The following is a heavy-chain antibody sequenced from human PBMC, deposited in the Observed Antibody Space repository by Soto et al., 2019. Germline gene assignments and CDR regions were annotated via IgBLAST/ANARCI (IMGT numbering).Heavy chain of an antibody. CDR1: GFTFSSYG. J-gene: IGHJ6*03. Sequence: QVQLVESGGGVVQPGRSLRLSCAASGFTFSSYGMHWVRQAPGKGLEWVAVISYDGSNKYYADSVKGRFTISRDNSKNTWYIQMSSRRAEDTGVYSWAKEFGGAPRAVGGKGTTATVPS. D-gene: IGHD3-16*01. V-gene: IGHV3-30*18. CDR3: AKEFGGAPRAV. CDR2: ISYDGSNK.